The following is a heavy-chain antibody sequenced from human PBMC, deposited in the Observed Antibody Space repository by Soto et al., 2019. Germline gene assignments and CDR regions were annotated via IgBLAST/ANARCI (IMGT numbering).Heavy chain of an antibody. Sequence: GESLKISCKGSGYSFTSYWISWVRQMPGKGLEWMGRIDPSDSYTNYSPSFQGHVTISADKSISTAYLQWSSLKASDTAMYYCARREVTTYYYYGMDVWGQGTTVTVSS. CDR1: GYSFTSYW. D-gene: IGHD4-17*01. J-gene: IGHJ6*02. CDR3: ARREVTTYYYYGMDV. CDR2: IDPSDSYT. V-gene: IGHV5-10-1*01.